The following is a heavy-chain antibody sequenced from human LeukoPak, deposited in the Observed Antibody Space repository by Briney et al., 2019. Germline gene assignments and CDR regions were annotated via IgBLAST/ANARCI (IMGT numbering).Heavy chain of an antibody. Sequence: SETLSLTCAVYGGSFSGYDWSWIRQPPGKGLEWIGEINHSGSTNYNPSLKSRVTISVDTSKNQFSLKLSSVTAADTAVYFCARSPHIWFAERGWFDPWGQGTLVTVSS. V-gene: IGHV4-34*01. D-gene: IGHD3-10*01. J-gene: IGHJ5*02. CDR3: ARSPHIWFAERGWFDP. CDR2: INHSGST. CDR1: GGSFSGYD.